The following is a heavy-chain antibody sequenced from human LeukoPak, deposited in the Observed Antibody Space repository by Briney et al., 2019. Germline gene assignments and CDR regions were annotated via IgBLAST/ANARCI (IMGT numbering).Heavy chain of an antibody. D-gene: IGHD6-13*01. CDR1: GYSINNYW. CDR2: IYPADSDI. V-gene: IGHV5-51*01. J-gene: IGHJ4*02. CDR3: ARRIAAAGRVDY. Sequence: GESLKISCKGSGYSINNYWIGWVRQMPGKGLEWMGIIYPADSDIRYSPSFQGQVTISADKSISTAYLQWSSLKASDTAMYYCARRIAAAGRVDYWGQGTLVTVSS.